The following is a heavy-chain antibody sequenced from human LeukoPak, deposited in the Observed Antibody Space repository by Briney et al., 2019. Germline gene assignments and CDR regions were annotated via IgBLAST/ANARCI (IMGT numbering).Heavy chain of an antibody. D-gene: IGHD4/OR15-4a*01. CDR2: LYSGGAT. J-gene: IGHJ4*02. V-gene: IGHV3-66*01. CDR3: TRDSANYHFAY. Sequence: PGGSLRLSCAASGFTVKDNFMSWVRRAPGKGLEWVSVLYSGGATYYADSVKGRFTISRDNSKNTVFLQMNDLRAEDTAFYYCTRDSANYHFAYWGQGALVTVSS. CDR1: GFTVKDNF.